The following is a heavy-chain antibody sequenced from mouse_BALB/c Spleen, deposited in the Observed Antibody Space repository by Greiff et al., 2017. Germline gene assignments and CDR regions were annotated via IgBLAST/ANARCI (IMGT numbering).Heavy chain of an antibody. CDR1: GYSFTSYW. Sequence: GQLKESGTVLARPGASVKMSCKASGYSFTSYWMHWVKQRPGQGLEWIGAIYPGNSDTSYNQKFKGKAKLTAVTSASTAYMELSSLTNEDSAVYYCTRFDDGYYVYYWYFDVWGAGTTVTVSS. D-gene: IGHD2-3*01. V-gene: IGHV1-5*01. CDR3: TRFDDGYYVYYWYFDV. J-gene: IGHJ1*01. CDR2: IYPGNSDT.